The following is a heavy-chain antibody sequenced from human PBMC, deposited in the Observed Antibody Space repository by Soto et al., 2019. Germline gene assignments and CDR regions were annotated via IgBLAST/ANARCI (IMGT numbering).Heavy chain of an antibody. V-gene: IGHV3-23*01. Sequence: EVQLLESGGHLVQPGGSLRLSCAASGFTFSSYAMSWVRQAPGKGLEWVSTISGSGGSTFYADSVKGRFTISRDNSKNTLYLQMNSLRAEDTAVDYCAKDPHGVYLLNWFDPWGQGTLVTVSS. CDR3: AKDPHGVYLLNWFDP. CDR1: GFTFSSYA. D-gene: IGHD2-8*01. CDR2: ISGSGGST. J-gene: IGHJ5*02.